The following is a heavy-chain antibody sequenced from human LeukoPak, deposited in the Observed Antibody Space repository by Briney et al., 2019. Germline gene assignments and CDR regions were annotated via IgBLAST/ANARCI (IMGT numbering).Heavy chain of an antibody. J-gene: IGHJ4*02. V-gene: IGHV4-34*01. CDR2: INHSGST. CDR1: GGSFSRYY. Sequence: SETLSLTCAVYGGSFSRYYWSWIRQPPGKGLEWIGEINHSGSTYYNPSLKSRVTISVATSKNQFSLKLSSVTAADTAMYYCAREGGSYYPHYYFDNWGQGTLVTVSS. CDR3: AREGGSYYPHYYFDN. D-gene: IGHD1-26*01.